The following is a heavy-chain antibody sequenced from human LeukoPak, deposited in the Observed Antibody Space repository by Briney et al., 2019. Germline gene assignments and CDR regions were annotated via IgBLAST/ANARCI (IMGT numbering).Heavy chain of an antibody. CDR2: INHSGST. CDR1: GGSFSGYY. V-gene: IGHV4-34*01. D-gene: IGHD1-26*01. J-gene: IGHJ4*02. CDR3: ARQVSRRVGFDY. Sequence: SETLSLTCAVYGGSFSGYYWSWIRRPPGKGLEWIGEINHSGSTNYNPSLKSRVTISVDTSKNQFSLKLSSVTAADTAVYYCARQVSRRVGFDYWGQGTLVTVSS.